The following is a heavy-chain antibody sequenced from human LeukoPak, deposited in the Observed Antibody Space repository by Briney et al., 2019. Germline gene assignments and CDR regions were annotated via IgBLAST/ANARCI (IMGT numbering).Heavy chain of an antibody. CDR3: AREPTLTTFGY. J-gene: IGHJ4*02. CDR1: GGSFSGYY. Sequence: SETLSLTCAVYGGSFSGYYWSWIRQPPGKGLEWIGEINHSGSTNYNPSLKSRVTISVSTSKNQFSLKLTSVTAADTAVYYCAREPTLTTFGYWGQGTLVTVSS. D-gene: IGHD4-17*01. CDR2: INHSGST. V-gene: IGHV4-34*01.